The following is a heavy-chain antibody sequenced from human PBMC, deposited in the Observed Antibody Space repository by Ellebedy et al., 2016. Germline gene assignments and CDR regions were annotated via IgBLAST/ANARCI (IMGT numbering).Heavy chain of an antibody. CDR1: TFTFNNYA. CDR2: VSGRGSSA. J-gene: IGHJ6*03. CDR3: AKGDGPLRPEGYYMDV. Sequence: GGSLRLSXTASTFTFNNYAMNWVRQAPGKGLEWVSGVSGRGSSARYAESVKGRFAISRDIAKNALYLQIYSLRAEDTAVYYCAKGDGPLRPEGYYMDVWGKGTTVTVSS. V-gene: IGHV3-23*01.